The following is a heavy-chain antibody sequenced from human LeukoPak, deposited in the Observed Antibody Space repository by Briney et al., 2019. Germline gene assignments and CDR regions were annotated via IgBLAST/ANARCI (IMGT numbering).Heavy chain of an antibody. CDR2: ISSSGSTI. D-gene: IGHD3-22*01. Sequence: GGSLRLSCAASGFTFSSYEMNWVRQAPGKGLEWVSYISSSGSTIYYADSVKGRFTISRDNAKNSLYLQMNSLRAEDTAVYYCARVGNDYDRSGYYSRAHYFDYWGQGTLVTVSS. CDR3: ARVGNDYDRSGYYSRAHYFDY. V-gene: IGHV3-48*03. J-gene: IGHJ4*02. CDR1: GFTFSSYE.